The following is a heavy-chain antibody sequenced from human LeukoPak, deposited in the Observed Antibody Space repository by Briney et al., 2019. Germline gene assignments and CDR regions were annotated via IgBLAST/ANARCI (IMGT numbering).Heavy chain of an antibody. Sequence: SETLSLTCTVSGGSISSHYWSWIRQPPGKGLEWIGYIYYSGSTNYNPSLKSRVTISVDTSKNQFSLKLSSVTAADTAVYYCARAVYYDFWSGYPDWGRGTLVTVSS. CDR2: IYYSGST. V-gene: IGHV4-59*11. CDR3: ARAVYYDFWSGYPD. D-gene: IGHD3-3*01. CDR1: GGSISSHY. J-gene: IGHJ4*02.